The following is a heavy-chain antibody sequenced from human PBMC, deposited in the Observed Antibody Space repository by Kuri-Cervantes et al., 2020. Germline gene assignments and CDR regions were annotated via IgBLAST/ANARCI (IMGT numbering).Heavy chain of an antibody. J-gene: IGHJ3*02. CDR1: GFTYGSYA. V-gene: IGHV3-23*01. Sequence: GESLKISCAASGFTYGSYAMSWVRQAPGKGLEWVSAISGSGGSTYYADSVKGRFTISRDNSKNTLYLQMNSLRAEDTAVYYCAKSAVRPSDAFDIWGQGTMVTVSS. D-gene: IGHD6-19*01. CDR2: ISGSGGST. CDR3: AKSAVRPSDAFDI.